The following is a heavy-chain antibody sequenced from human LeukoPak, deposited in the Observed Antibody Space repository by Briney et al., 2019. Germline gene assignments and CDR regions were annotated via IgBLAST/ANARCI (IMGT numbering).Heavy chain of an antibody. CDR2: MNPNSANT. CDR3: ARAIRYQLLSDY. V-gene: IGHV1-8*03. CDR1: GYTFSTYD. D-gene: IGHD2-2*01. J-gene: IGHJ4*02. Sequence: ASVKVSCKTSGYTFSTYDINWLRQAAGQDLEWMGWMNPNSANTGFAQKFQGRAAITRDTSTATAYLELSSLTSEDTAVYYCARAIRYQLLSDYWGQGTLVTASS.